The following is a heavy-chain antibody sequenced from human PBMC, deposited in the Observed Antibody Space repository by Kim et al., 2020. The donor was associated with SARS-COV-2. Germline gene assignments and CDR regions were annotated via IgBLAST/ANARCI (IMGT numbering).Heavy chain of an antibody. J-gene: IGHJ4*02. CDR2: INHSGST. D-gene: IGHD2-15*01. V-gene: IGHV4-34*01. Sequence: SETLSLTCAVYGGSFSGYYWSWIRQPPGKGLEWIGEINHSGSTNYNPSLKSRVTISVETSKNQFSLKLSSVTAADTAVYYCARGRRAPYCSGGSCRLPYFDYWGQGTLVTVSS. CDR1: GGSFSGYY. CDR3: ARGRRAPYCSGGSCRLPYFDY.